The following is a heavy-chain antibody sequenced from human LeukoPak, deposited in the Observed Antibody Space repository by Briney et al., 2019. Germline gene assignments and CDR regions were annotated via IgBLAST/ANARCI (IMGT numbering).Heavy chain of an antibody. J-gene: IGHJ4*02. CDR3: ATSGSYYQGEYYFDY. CDR2: INPSGGST. D-gene: IGHD1-26*01. CDR1: GYTFTSYY. V-gene: IGHV1-46*03. Sequence: ASVKVSCKASGYTFTSYYMHWVRQAPGQGLEWMGIINPSGGSTSYAQKFQGRVTITADKSTSTAYMELSSLRSEDTAVYYCATSGSYYQGEYYFDYWGQGTLVTVSS.